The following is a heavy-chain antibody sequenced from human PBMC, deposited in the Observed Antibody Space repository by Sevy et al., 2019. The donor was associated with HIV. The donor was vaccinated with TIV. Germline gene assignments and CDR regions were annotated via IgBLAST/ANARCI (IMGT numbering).Heavy chain of an antibody. CDR1: GGSISSVNW. CDR2: IYHSGST. Sequence: SETLSLTCAVSGGSISSVNWWHWVRQPPGKGLEWIGEIYHSGSTNYNPSLKRRVTISVDNSKNQFSLKLSFVTAADTAVYYCARGGETPRGFDPWGQGSLVTVSS. CDR3: ARGGETPRGFDP. J-gene: IGHJ5*02. V-gene: IGHV4-4*02. D-gene: IGHD3-16*01.